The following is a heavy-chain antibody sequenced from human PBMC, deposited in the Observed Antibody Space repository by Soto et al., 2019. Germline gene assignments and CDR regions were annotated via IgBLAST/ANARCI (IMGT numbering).Heavy chain of an antibody. Sequence: GGSLRLSCAASGFTFSSYSMNWVRQAPGKGLEWVSSISSSSSYIYYADSVKGRFTISRDNAKNSLYLQMNSLRAEDTAVYYCARRCSSTSCFDYWGQGTLVTVSS. CDR1: GFTFSSYS. D-gene: IGHD2-2*01. CDR3: ARRCSSTSCFDY. V-gene: IGHV3-21*01. CDR2: ISSSSSYI. J-gene: IGHJ4*02.